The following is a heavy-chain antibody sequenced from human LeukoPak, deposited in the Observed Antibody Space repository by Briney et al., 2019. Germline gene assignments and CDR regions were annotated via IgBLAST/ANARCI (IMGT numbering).Heavy chain of an antibody. CDR3: ARFFNSGSYSFDY. J-gene: IGHJ4*02. Sequence: GASVKVSCKASGGTFSSYAISWVRQAPGQGLEWMGRIIPILGIANYAQKFQGRVTITADKSTSTAYMELSSLRSEDTAEDYCARFFNSGSYSFDYWGQGTLVTVSS. V-gene: IGHV1-69*04. D-gene: IGHD1-26*01. CDR1: GGTFSSYA. CDR2: IIPILGIA.